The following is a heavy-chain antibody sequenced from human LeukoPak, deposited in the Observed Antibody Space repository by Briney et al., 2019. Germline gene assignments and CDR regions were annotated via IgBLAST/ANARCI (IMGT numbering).Heavy chain of an antibody. V-gene: IGHV3-9*01. CDR2: ISWNSGSI. CDR1: GFTFDDYA. CDR3: AKSGQQWLGNFDY. D-gene: IGHD6-19*01. Sequence: GGSLRLSCAASGFTFDDYAMHWVRQAPGKGLEWVSGISWNSGSIGYADSVKGRFTISRDNAKNSLYLQMNSLRAEDTALYYCAKSGQQWLGNFDYWGQGALVTVSS. J-gene: IGHJ4*02.